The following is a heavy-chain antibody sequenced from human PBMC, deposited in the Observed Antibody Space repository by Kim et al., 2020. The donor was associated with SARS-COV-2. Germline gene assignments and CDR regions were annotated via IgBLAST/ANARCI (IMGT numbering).Heavy chain of an antibody. J-gene: IGHJ4*01. Sequence: ASVKVSCKVSGYTLTELSMHWVRQAPGKGLEWMGGFDPEDGETIYAQKFQGRVTMTADTSTDTAYMELSSLRSEDTAVYYCATQTHMLTVDIVDTITFFD. CDR1: GYTLTELS. CDR3: ATQTHMLTVDIVDTITFFD. CDR2: FDPEDGET. D-gene: IGHD5-12*01. V-gene: IGHV1-24*01.